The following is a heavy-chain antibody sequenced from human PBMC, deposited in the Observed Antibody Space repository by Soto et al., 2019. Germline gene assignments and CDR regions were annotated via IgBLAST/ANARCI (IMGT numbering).Heavy chain of an antibody. J-gene: IGHJ6*02. CDR2: ISYDGSNK. CDR3: AKDRTQSYSSSWYSYYGMDV. CDR1: GFTFSSYG. Sequence: PGGSLRLCYAASGFTFSSYGMHWVRQAPGKGLEWVAVISYDGSNKYYADSVKGRFTISRDNSKNTLYLQMNSLRAEDTAVYYCAKDRTQSYSSSWYSYYGMDVWGQGTTVTVSS. D-gene: IGHD6-13*01. V-gene: IGHV3-30*18.